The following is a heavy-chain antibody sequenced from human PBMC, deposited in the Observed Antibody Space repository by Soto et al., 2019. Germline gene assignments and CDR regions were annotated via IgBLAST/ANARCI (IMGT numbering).Heavy chain of an antibody. CDR3: ARHAPLEVIGGGFYYYMDV. J-gene: IGHJ6*03. D-gene: IGHD3-10*01. Sequence: EVQLVQSGAQVKKSGEPLRISCQASGYNFKKYWIGWVRQRPGKGPEWMGMNYGGDSDTRYSPPFQGQVTISVARSVDTAYLQWNSLKESDTAIYFCARHAPLEVIGGGFYYYMDVWGKGTSVTVSS. CDR1: GYNFKKYW. CDR2: NYGGDSDT. V-gene: IGHV5-51*01.